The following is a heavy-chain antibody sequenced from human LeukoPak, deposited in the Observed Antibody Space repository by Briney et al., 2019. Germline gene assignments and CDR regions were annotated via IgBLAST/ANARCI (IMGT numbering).Heavy chain of an antibody. V-gene: IGHV3-49*04. CDR3: TRDQTSYY. CDR1: GFTFGDYA. Sequence: GGSLRLSCTTSGFTFGDYALTWVRQAPGKGLEWVGFIRSKIYGGTPEYAASVKGRFTISRDESKGIAYLQMNSLKTEDTAVYYCTRDQTSYYWGQGTLVTVSS. CDR2: IRSKIYGGTP. D-gene: IGHD6-6*01. J-gene: IGHJ4*02.